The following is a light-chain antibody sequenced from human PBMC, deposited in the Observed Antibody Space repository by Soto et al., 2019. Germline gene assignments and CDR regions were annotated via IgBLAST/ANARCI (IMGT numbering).Light chain of an antibody. CDR2: GAS. V-gene: IGKV3-20*01. Sequence: ELVLTQSPATLSLSPGESATLSCRASQSISRNYLAWYQPKPGQAPRLLIYGASSRATGIPDRFSGRGSGTDFTLISSRLAPEYFEVYYCQQYSSSLTFGQGTKVDIK. J-gene: IGKJ1*01. CDR3: QQYSSSLT. CDR1: QSISRNY.